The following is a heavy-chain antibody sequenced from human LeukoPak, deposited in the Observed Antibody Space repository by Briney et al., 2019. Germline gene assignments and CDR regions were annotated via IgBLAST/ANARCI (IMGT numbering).Heavy chain of an antibody. CDR1: GYTFTDYY. J-gene: IGHJ5*02. V-gene: IGHV1-2*06. D-gene: IGHD2-15*01. Sequence: ASVKVSCKTSGYTFTDYYMHWVRQAPGQGLEWMGRINPNSGGTNYAQKFRGRVTMTRDTSISTVYMELSRLRSDDTAVYYCARARSGGSCYSENWFDPWGQGTLVPVSS. CDR2: INPNSGGT. CDR3: ARARSGGSCYSENWFDP.